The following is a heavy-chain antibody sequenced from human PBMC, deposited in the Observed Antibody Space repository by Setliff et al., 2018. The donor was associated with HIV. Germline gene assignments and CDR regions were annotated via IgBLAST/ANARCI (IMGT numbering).Heavy chain of an antibody. V-gene: IGHV3-9*01. CDR3: ARDSTGADHGDYADKDV. D-gene: IGHD4-17*01. CDR2: INWNSGTI. J-gene: IGHJ6*03. CDR1: GFSFNNYY. Sequence: SLKISCIASGFSFNNYYMHWGRQAPGKGLEWVSGINWNSGTIAYADSVKGRFTISRDNAKNSLYLQMNSLRAEDTAVYYCARDSTGADHGDYADKDVWGKGTTVTVSS.